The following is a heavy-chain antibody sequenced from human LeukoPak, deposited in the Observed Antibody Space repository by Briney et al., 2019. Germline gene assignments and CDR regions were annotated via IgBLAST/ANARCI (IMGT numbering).Heavy chain of an antibody. Sequence: PGGSLRLSCAASGFTFSSYAMHWVRQAPGKGLEWVAVISYDGSNKYYADSVKGRFTISRDNSKNTLYLQMNSLRAEDTAVYYCARVYGGGYVFDYWGQGTLVTVSP. CDR1: GFTFSSYA. CDR3: ARVYGGGYVFDY. D-gene: IGHD5-18*01. J-gene: IGHJ4*02. CDR2: ISYDGSNK. V-gene: IGHV3-30*04.